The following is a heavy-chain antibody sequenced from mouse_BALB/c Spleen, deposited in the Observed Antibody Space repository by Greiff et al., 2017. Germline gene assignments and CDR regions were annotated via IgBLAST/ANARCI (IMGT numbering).Heavy chain of an antibody. CDR3: ARGGGSSYYAMDY. CDR2: IWAGGST. V-gene: IGHV2-9*02. J-gene: IGHJ4*01. D-gene: IGHD1-1*01. Sequence: VQRVESGPGLVAPSQSLSITCTVSGFSLTSYGVHWVRQPPGKGLEWLGVIWAGGSTNYNSALMSRLSISKDNSKSQVFLKMNSLQTDDTAMYYCARGGGSSYYAMDYWGQGTSVTVSS. CDR1: GFSLTSYG.